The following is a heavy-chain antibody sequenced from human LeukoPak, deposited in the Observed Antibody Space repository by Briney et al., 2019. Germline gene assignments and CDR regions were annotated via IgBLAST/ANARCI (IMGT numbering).Heavy chain of an antibody. V-gene: IGHV3-53*01. CDR3: ARSKGAGYYYGSGSPPRFDY. D-gene: IGHD3-10*01. Sequence: PGGSLRLSCAASGFTVSSNYMSWVRQAPGKGLEWVSVIYSGGSTYYADSVKGRFTISRDNSKNTLYLQMNSLRAEDTAVYYCARSKGAGYYYGSGSPPRFDYWGQGTLVIVSS. CDR1: GFTVSSNY. J-gene: IGHJ4*02. CDR2: IYSGGST.